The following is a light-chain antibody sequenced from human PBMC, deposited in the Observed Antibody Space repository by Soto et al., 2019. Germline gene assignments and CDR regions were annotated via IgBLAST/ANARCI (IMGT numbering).Light chain of an antibody. CDR1: QNIFSY. CDR3: QQSYSVPHT. CDR2: AAS. Sequence: DIQMTQSPSSLSASVGDRDTITCRASQNIFSYLSWYQHKPGKAPKLLIYAASSLQSGVPSRFSGSGSGTDFALTISSLQPEDFATFYCQQSYSVPHTFGQGTKVEI. J-gene: IGKJ2*01. V-gene: IGKV1-39*01.